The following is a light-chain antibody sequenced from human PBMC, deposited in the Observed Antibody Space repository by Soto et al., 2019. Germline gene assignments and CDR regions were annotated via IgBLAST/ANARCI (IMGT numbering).Light chain of an antibody. CDR1: QSLSKSH. CDR3: QHYDNSPPFT. J-gene: IGKJ2*01. CDR2: DAS. V-gene: IGKV3-20*01. Sequence: EIVLTQSPGTLSLSPGERATLSCRASQSLSKSHLAWYQQKPGQSPRLLIYDASSSATGIADRFSGSGSGTDFTLTISRLEPEDFAVYFCQHYDNSPPFTFGQGTKLEIK.